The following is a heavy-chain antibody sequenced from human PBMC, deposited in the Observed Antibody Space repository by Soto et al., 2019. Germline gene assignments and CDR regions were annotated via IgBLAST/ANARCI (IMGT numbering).Heavy chain of an antibody. CDR1: GGSISSGGYY. Sequence: QVRLQESGPGLVKPSQTLSLTCTVSGGSISSGGYYWSWIRQHPGKGLEWIGYIYYSGSTYYNPSLKSRVTISVDTSKNQFSLKLSSVTAADTAVYYCARWGYGSGSYSPFDYWGQGTLVTVSS. J-gene: IGHJ4*02. CDR2: IYYSGST. V-gene: IGHV4-31*03. D-gene: IGHD3-10*01. CDR3: ARWGYGSGSYSPFDY.